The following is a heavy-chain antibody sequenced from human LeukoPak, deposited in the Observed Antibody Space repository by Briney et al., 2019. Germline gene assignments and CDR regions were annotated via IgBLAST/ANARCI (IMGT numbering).Heavy chain of an antibody. D-gene: IGHD3-16*02. Sequence: GGSLRLSCAASGFTFSSYWMSWVRQAPGKGLEWVANIKQDGSGKYYVDSVKGRFTISRDNAKNSLYLQMNSLRAEDTAVYYCATRRREGSYPYYFDYWGQGTLVTVSS. V-gene: IGHV3-7*01. CDR1: GFTFSSYW. CDR2: IKQDGSGK. J-gene: IGHJ4*02. CDR3: ATRRREGSYPYYFDY.